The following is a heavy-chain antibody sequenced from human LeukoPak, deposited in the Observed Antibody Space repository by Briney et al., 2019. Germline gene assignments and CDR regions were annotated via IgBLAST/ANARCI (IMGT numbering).Heavy chain of an antibody. Sequence: RPSETLSLTCTVSGGSISSYYWSWIRQPPGKGLEWIGCISYSGSTNYNPSLKSRVTISLDTSKNQFSLRLSSVTAADTAAYYCAREKDDYYYFDYWGQGTLVTVSP. CDR1: GGSISSYY. J-gene: IGHJ4*02. CDR2: ISYSGST. D-gene: IGHD4-11*01. CDR3: AREKDDYYYFDY. V-gene: IGHV4-59*01.